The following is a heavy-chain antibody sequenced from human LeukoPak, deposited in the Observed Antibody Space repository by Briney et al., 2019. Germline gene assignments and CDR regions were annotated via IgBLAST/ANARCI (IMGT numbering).Heavy chain of an antibody. CDR3: ARALYSGSYSGYYYYYYMDV. J-gene: IGHJ6*03. CDR2: INHSGST. CDR1: GGSFSGYY. Sequence: SETLSLTCAVYGGSFSGYYWSWIRQPPGKGLEWIGEINHSGSTNYNPSLKSRVTISVDTSKNQFSLKLSSVTAADTAVYYCARALYSGSYSGYYYYYYMDVWGKGTTVTVSS. V-gene: IGHV4-34*01. D-gene: IGHD1-26*01.